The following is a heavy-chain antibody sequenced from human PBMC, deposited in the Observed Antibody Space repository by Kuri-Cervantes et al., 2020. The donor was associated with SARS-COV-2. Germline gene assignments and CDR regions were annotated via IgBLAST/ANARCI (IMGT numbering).Heavy chain of an antibody. J-gene: IGHJ3*02. V-gene: IGHV1-2*06. Sequence: ASVKVSCKASGYTLTGYYMHWVRQAPGQGLEWMGRINPNSGGTNYAQKFQGRVTMTRDTSISTAYMELSRLRSDDTAVYYCAQLQFGDYYDSSGYPDAFDIWGQGTMVTVSS. CDR2: INPNSGGT. CDR1: GYTLTGYY. CDR3: AQLQFGDYYDSSGYPDAFDI. D-gene: IGHD3-22*01.